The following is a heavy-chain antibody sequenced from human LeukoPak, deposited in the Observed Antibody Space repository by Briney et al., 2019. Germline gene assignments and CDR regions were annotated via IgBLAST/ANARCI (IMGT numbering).Heavy chain of an antibody. CDR2: IRRRAYGGPA. Sequence: GSLRDSFTTSGFAFDDFAMSWVLQPAGKGLEWVGFIRRRAYGGPAEFAASVKGRFIISRDDSKGIAYLQMNSLKTEDTAVYYCSRNGLVDFDYWGQG. CDR1: GFAFDDFA. J-gene: IGHJ4*02. CDR3: SRNGLVDFDY. V-gene: IGHV3-49*04.